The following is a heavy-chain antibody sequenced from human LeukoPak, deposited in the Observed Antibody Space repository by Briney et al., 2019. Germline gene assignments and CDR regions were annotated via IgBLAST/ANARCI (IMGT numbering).Heavy chain of an antibody. CDR2: IYSGGST. D-gene: IGHD5-24*01. CDR1: GFTVSSNY. CDR3: ARSVRDGYIYYFDH. V-gene: IGHV3-66*01. J-gene: IGHJ4*02. Sequence: GGSLRLSCAASGFTVSSNYMSWVRQAPGKGLEWVSVIYSGGSTYYADSVKGRFTISRDNSKNTLYLQMNSLRAEDTAVYYCARSVRDGYIYYFDHWGQGTLVTVSS.